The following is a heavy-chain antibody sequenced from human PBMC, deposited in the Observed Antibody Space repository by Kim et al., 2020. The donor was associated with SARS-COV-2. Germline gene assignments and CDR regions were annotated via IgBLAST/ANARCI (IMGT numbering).Heavy chain of an antibody. CDR1: GYTFTSYG. J-gene: IGHJ4*02. V-gene: IGHV1-18*04. CDR3: ARYPITIFGVVIIVPYFDY. D-gene: IGHD3-3*01. CDR2: ISAYNGNT. Sequence: ASVKVSCKASGYTFTSYGISWVRQAPGQGLEWMGWISAYNGNTNYAQKLQGRVTMTTDTSTSTAYMELRSLRSDDTAVYYCARYPITIFGVVIIVPYFDYWGQGTLVTVSS.